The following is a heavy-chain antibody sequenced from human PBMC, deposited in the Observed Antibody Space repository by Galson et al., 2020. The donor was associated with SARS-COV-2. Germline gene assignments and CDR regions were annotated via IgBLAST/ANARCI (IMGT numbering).Heavy chain of an antibody. CDR1: GYRFINYG. D-gene: IGHD3-22*01. J-gene: IGHJ6*02. CDR2: ISPNTGHP. CDR3: ARVAGYSEDYYFSFGMDV. V-gene: IGHV1-18*01. Sequence: ASVKVSCKESGYRFINYGITWVRQAPGQGLEWMGWISPNTGHPKYAQKVQGRVTMTSDTSTTTAHMEVRSLRSDDTAVYYCARVAGYSEDYYFSFGMDVWGQGTTVTVSS.